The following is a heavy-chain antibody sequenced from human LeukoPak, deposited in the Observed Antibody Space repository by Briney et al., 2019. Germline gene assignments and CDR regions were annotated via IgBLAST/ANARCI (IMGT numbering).Heavy chain of an antibody. D-gene: IGHD3-22*01. CDR1: GGSISSYY. CDR3: ARGVYDSSGYYYLYYYYYYMDV. J-gene: IGHJ6*03. Sequence: SETLSLTCTVSGGSISSYYWSWIRQPPGKGLEWIGYIYYSGSTNYNPSLKSRVTISVDTSKNQFSLKLSSVTAADTAVYYYARGVYDSSGYYYLYYYYYYMDVWGKGTTVTVSS. CDR2: IYYSGST. V-gene: IGHV4-59*01.